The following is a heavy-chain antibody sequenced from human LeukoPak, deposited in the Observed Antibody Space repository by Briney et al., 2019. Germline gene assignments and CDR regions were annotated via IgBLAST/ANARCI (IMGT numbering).Heavy chain of an antibody. CDR3: ARGLTHYDFWSGYHFYGMDV. V-gene: IGHV1-18*01. D-gene: IGHD3-3*01. Sequence: ASVKVSCKGSGYIFTNYGISWVRQAPGQGLEWMGWINAYNDNTNYAQNFQGRVTMTTDTSTSTVYMELRSLRSEDTAVYYCARGLTHYDFWSGYHFYGMDVWGQGTTVTVSS. J-gene: IGHJ6*02. CDR2: INAYNDNT. CDR1: GYIFTNYG.